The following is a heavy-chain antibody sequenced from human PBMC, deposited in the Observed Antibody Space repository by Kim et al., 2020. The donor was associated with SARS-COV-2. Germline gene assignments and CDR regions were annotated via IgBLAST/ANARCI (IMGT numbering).Heavy chain of an antibody. J-gene: IGHJ4*02. D-gene: IGHD3-10*01. CDR3: AKVGGFGELSGFDY. CDR1: GFTFSSYG. CDR2: IWYDGSNK. Sequence: GGSLRLSCAASGFTFSSYGMHWVRQAPGKGLEWVAVIWYDGSNKYYADSVKGRFTISRDNSKNTLYLQMNSLRAEDTAVYYCAKVGGFGELSGFDYWGQGTLVPVSS. V-gene: IGHV3-33*06.